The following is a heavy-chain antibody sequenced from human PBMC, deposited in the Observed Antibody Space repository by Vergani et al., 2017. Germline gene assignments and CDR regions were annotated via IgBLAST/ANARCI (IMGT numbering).Heavy chain of an antibody. CDR2: IRSKAYGQST. V-gene: IGHV3-49*03. CDR1: GLTFGYYA. D-gene: IGHD3-10*01. Sequence: EVQLVESGGDLVQPGRSLRLSCTASGLTFGYYAMDWFRQAPGQGLEWVGGIRSKAYGQSTIYAASVQVRFTISRDDSKSIAYLQMNNLQTEDTAMYYCVRDQVTMLRGSDALDIWGQGTMVTVSS. CDR3: VRDQVTMLRGSDALDI. J-gene: IGHJ3*02.